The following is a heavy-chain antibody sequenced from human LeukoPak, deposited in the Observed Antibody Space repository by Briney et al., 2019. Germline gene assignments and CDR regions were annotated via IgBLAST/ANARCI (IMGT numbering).Heavy chain of an antibody. CDR1: GGSISSSGYY. J-gene: IGHJ5*02. CDR3: ARHGAAXGTNWFDL. D-gene: IGHD6-13*01. CDR2: LFYSGST. Sequence: SLTCTVSGGSISSSGYYWGWIXQPRGKGLEXIVSLFYSGSTYNHPSVESRFTICIETTKNVVSLKLSSVTAADTAVYYCARHGAAXGTNWFDLWGQGILVXVSS. V-gene: IGHV4-39*01.